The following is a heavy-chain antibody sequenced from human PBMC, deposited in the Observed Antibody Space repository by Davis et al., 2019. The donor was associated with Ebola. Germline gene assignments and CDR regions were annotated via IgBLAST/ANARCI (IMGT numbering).Heavy chain of an antibody. CDR1: GFTFSSYG. V-gene: IGHV3-48*03. Sequence: GESLKISCAASGFTFSSYGMNWVRQAPGKGPEWISYISASENSIYYADSVKGRFTISRDNAKRLQFLQMNSLRTEDTAIYYCAKGQTTSIWTSYDFWGRGTLVTVSS. CDR2: ISASENSI. D-gene: IGHD3/OR15-3a*01. J-gene: IGHJ3*01. CDR3: AKGQTTSIWTSYDF.